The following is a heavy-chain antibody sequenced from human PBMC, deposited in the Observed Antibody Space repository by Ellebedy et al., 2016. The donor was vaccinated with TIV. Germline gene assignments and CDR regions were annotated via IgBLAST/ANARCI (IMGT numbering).Heavy chain of an antibody. Sequence: GESLKISXAASGFTFSSYGMHWVRQAPGKGLEWVAVISYDGSNKYYADSVKGRFTISRDNSKNTLYLQMNSLRAEDTAVYYCAKDRAAIRLSSRGMDVWGQGTTVTVSS. CDR1: GFTFSSYG. J-gene: IGHJ6*02. V-gene: IGHV3-30*18. D-gene: IGHD2-2*01. CDR3: AKDRAAIRLSSRGMDV. CDR2: ISYDGSNK.